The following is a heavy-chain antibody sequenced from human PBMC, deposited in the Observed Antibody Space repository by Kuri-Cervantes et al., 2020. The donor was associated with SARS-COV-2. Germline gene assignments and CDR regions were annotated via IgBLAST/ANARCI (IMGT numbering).Heavy chain of an antibody. Sequence: GESLKISCTASGFTFDDYAMGWVRQAPGKGLEWVSSISSSSSYIYYADSVKGRFTISRDNAKNSLYLQMNSPRAEDTAVYYCASHYDILTGYLLGYYYYGMDVWGQGTTVTVSS. D-gene: IGHD3-9*01. CDR2: ISSSSSYI. CDR1: GFTFDDYA. CDR3: ASHYDILTGYLLGYYYYGMDV. V-gene: IGHV3-21*01. J-gene: IGHJ6*02.